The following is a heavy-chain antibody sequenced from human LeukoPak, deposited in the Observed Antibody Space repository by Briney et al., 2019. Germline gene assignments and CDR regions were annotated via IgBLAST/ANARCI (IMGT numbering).Heavy chain of an antibody. J-gene: IGHJ3*02. CDR2: ISGSGGST. CDR3: AKKLHDSSGYYILWYAFDI. Sequence: GGSLGLSCAASGFTFSSYAMSWVRQAPGKGLEWVSAISGSGGSTYYADSVKGRFTISRDNSKNTLYLQMNSLRAEDTAVYYCAKKLHDSSGYYILWYAFDIWGQGTMVTVSS. D-gene: IGHD3-22*01. CDR1: GFTFSSYA. V-gene: IGHV3-23*01.